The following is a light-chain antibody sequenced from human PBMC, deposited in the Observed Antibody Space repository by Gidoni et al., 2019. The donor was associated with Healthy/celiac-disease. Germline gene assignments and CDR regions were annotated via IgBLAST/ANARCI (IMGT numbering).Light chain of an antibody. V-gene: IGKV1-39*01. Sequence: DIQMTQSPSSLSASVGDRVTITCRASQSISSDLNWYQQKPGKAPKLLIYAASSLQSGVPSRCSGSGSGTDFTLTISSLQPEDFATYYCQQSYSTRITFGQGTRLEIK. CDR2: AAS. CDR1: QSISSD. CDR3: QQSYSTRIT. J-gene: IGKJ5*01.